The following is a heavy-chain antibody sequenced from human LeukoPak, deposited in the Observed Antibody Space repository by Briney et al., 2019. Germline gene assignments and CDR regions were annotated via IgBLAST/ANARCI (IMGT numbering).Heavy chain of an antibody. V-gene: IGHV4-39*07. Sequence: SETLSLTCTVSGGSISSSSYYWGWIRQPPGKGLEWIGSIYYSGSTYYNPSLKSRVTISVDTSKNQFSLKLSSVTAADTAVYYCARDNPGRCTNGVCYTPYYYYYYMDVWGKGTTVTVSS. D-gene: IGHD2-8*01. CDR2: IYYSGST. J-gene: IGHJ6*03. CDR3: ARDNPGRCTNGVCYTPYYYYYYMDV. CDR1: GGSISSSSYY.